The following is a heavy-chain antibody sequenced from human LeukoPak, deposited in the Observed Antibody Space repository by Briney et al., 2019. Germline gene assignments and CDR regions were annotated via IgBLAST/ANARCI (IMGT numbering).Heavy chain of an antibody. V-gene: IGHV4-59*06. CDR2: IYYSGST. J-gene: IGHJ5*02. D-gene: IGHD3-22*01. CDR1: GGSISSYY. Sequence: SETLSLTCTVSGGSISSYYWSWIRQHPGKGLEWIGYIYYSGSTYYNPSLKSRVTISVDTSKNQFSLKLSSVTAADTAVYYCTRMVYDSSGYQNWFDPWGQGTLVTVSS. CDR3: TRMVYDSSGYQNWFDP.